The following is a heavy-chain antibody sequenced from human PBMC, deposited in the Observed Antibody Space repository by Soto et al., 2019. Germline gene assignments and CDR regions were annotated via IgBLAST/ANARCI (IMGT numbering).Heavy chain of an antibody. CDR3: AKPPSITGTWGYFDS. V-gene: IGHV4-39*01. J-gene: IGHJ4*02. Sequence: QLQLQESGPGLVKPSETLSLTCTVSVGSISSTSYYWGWIRQPPGKGLEWIGSIHYYGNTHYNPSLKRRVSISVDTSKNLFSLKLSTVTAADTAVYSCAKPPSITGTWGYFDSWGQGTLVTVSS. CDR2: IHYYGNT. CDR1: VGSISSTSYY. D-gene: IGHD1-20*01.